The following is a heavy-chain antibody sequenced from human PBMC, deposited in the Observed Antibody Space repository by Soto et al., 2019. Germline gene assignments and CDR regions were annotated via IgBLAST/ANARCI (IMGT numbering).Heavy chain of an antibody. CDR2: IIPILGIA. CDR3: ARDRFTGYDFWNHTNYYYYYYMDV. J-gene: IGHJ6*03. Sequence: SVKVSCKASGGTFSSYTISWVRQAPGQGLEWMGRIIPILGIANYAQKFQGRVTITADKSTSTAYMELSSLRSEDTAVYYCARDRFTGYDFWNHTNYYYYYYMDVWGKGTKVTVSS. CDR1: GGTFSSYT. D-gene: IGHD3-3*01. V-gene: IGHV1-69*04.